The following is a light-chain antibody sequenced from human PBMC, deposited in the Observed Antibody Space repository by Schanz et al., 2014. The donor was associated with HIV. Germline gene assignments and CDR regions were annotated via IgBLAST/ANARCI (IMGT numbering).Light chain of an antibody. CDR2: GAS. CDR1: QSVSSSY. J-gene: IGKJ4*01. CDR3: QHYDISRGT. V-gene: IGKV3-20*01. Sequence: EIVLTQSPGTLSLSPGERATLSCRASQSVSSSYFAWYQQKPGQAPRLLIYGASSRATGIPDRFSGSGSGTDFTLTISRLEPEDFATYYCQHYDISRGTFGGGTRVEIK.